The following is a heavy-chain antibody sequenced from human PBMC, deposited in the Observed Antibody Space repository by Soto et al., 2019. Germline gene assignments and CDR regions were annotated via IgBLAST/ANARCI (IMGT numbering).Heavy chain of an antibody. J-gene: IGHJ2*01. CDR1: GASISSGGYY. CDR2: IYYSGRT. D-gene: IGHD6-19*01. CDR3: ARDGRGRGIAVAGRFWYFDL. V-gene: IGHV4-31*03. Sequence: QVQLQESGPGLVKPSQTLSLTCTVSGASISSGGYYWNWIRQHPGKGLEWIGYIYYSGRTYYNPSLKSRVTISVDTSKNDFSLKLSSVTAADTAVYYCARDGRGRGIAVAGRFWYFDLWGRGTLFTVSS.